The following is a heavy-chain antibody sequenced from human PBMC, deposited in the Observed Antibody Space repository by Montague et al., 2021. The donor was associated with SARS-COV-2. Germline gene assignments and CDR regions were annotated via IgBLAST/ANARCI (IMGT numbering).Heavy chain of an antibody. CDR1: GGSISSGGYY. Sequence: TLSLTRTVSGGSISSGGYYWSWIRQHPGKGLEWIGYIYYSGSTYYNPSLKSRVTISVDTSENQFSLKLSSVTAADTAVYYCARVQGITMIVVVIGAFDIWGQGTMVTVSS. D-gene: IGHD3-22*01. CDR2: IYYSGST. J-gene: IGHJ3*02. V-gene: IGHV4-31*03. CDR3: ARVQGITMIVVVIGAFDI.